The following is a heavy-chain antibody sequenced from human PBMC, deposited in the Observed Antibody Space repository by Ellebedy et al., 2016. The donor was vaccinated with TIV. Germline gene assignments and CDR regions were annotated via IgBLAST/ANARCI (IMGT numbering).Heavy chain of an antibody. V-gene: IGHV5-51*03. CDR2: IYPSDSDT. Sequence: PGESLKISCKGSGYSFTSYWIGWVRQMPGKGLEWMGIIYPSDSDTRYSPSFQGQVSIPADKSIRTAYLQWSSLKASDTAMYYCARRNFYGMDVWGQGTTVTVSS. J-gene: IGHJ6*02. CDR1: GYSFTSYW. CDR3: ARRNFYGMDV.